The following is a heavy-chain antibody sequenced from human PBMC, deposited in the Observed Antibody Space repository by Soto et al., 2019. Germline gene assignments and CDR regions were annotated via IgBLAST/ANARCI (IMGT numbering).Heavy chain of an antibody. Sequence: LRLSCAASGFTFSSYSMNWVRQAPGKGPEWISYITSSSTTIFYADSVKGRFTISRDNAKNSLYLQMNSLRDEDTAVYYCARDNGLAGSFDPWGQGTLVTVSS. CDR1: GFTFSSYS. CDR3: ARDNGLAGSFDP. J-gene: IGHJ5*02. D-gene: IGHD6-13*01. V-gene: IGHV3-48*02. CDR2: ITSSSTTI.